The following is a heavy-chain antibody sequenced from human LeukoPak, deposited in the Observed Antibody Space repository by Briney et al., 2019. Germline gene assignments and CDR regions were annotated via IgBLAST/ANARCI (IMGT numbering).Heavy chain of an antibody. CDR1: GFTFSSYA. Sequence: GGSLRLSCAASGFTFSSYAMHWVRQAPGKGLEWVAVISYDGSNKYYADSVRGRFTISRDNSKNTLYLQMNSLRAEDTAVYYCARLGATSDYWGREPWSPSPQ. D-gene: IGHD1-26*01. CDR2: ISYDGSNK. V-gene: IGHV3-30*04. J-gene: IGHJ4*02. CDR3: ARLGATSDY.